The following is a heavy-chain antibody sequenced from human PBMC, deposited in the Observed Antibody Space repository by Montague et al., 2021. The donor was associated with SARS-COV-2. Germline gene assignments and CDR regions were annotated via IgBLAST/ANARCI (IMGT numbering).Heavy chain of an antibody. CDR2: IYYSGST. V-gene: IGHV4-59*01. D-gene: IGHD3-16*02. J-gene: IGHJ5*02. Sequence: SETLSLTCTVSGGSISSYYWSWIRQHPGKGLEWIGYIYYSGSTNYNPSLKSRVTTSVDTSKNQFSLKLSSVTAADTAVYYCARGYDYVWGSYRYLHWFDPWGQGTLVTVSS. CDR1: GGSISSYY. CDR3: ARGYDYVWGSYRYLHWFDP.